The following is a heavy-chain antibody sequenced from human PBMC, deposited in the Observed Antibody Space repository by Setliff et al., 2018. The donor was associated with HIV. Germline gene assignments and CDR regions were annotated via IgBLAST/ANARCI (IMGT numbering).Heavy chain of an antibody. D-gene: IGHD6-19*01. CDR3: ARHTIGVATWSDGFDF. V-gene: IGHV4-59*11. CDR2: VYYSGDT. Sequence: SETLSLTCSVSGGPISSHYWTWIRQSPGKGLERIGSVYYSGDTDYNPSLKSRVSTSVDTAKNQFSLKLSSVTAADTAVYYCARHTIGVATWSDGFDFWGQGRLVTVSS. CDR1: GGPISSHY. J-gene: IGHJ4*02.